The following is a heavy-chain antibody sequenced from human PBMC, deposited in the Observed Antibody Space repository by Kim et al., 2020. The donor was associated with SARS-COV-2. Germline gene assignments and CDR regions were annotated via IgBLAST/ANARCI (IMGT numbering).Heavy chain of an antibody. CDR3: ARAYNVYDFWSGYQEYYYYGMDV. CDR1: GFTFSDYY. CDR2: ISSSGSTI. J-gene: IGHJ6*02. V-gene: IGHV3-11*01. Sequence: GGSLRLSCAASGFTFSDYYMSWIRQAPGKGLEWVSYISSSGSTIYYADSVKGRFTISRDNAKNSLYLQMNSLRAEDTAVYYCARAYNVYDFWSGYQEYYYYGMDVWGQGTTVTVSS. D-gene: IGHD3-3*01.